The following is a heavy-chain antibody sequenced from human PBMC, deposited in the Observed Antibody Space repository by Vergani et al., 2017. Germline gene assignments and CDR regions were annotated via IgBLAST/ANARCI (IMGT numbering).Heavy chain of an antibody. J-gene: IGHJ6*03. D-gene: IGHD4-17*01. Sequence: QVQLQQWGAGLLKPSETLSLTCAVYGGSFSGYYWSWIRQPPGKGLEWIGEINLSGSTNYNPSLKSRVTISVDTSKNQFSLKLSSVTASDTAVVYCAIDYGDYGYYYYMDVWGKGTTVTVSS. V-gene: IGHV4-34*01. CDR2: INLSGST. CDR3: AIDYGDYGYYYYMDV. CDR1: GGSFSGYY.